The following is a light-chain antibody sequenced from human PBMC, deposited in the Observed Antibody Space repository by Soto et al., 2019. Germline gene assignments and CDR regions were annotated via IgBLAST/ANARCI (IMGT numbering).Light chain of an antibody. CDR2: EVS. V-gene: IGLV2-23*02. J-gene: IGLJ1*01. CDR3: CSYAGSSTLV. CDR1: SSDVGSYNL. Sequence: QSALTQPASMSGSPGQSITISCTGTSSDVGSYNLVSWYQQHPGKAPKLMIYEVSKRPSGVSNRFSGSKSGNTASLTISGLQAEDEADYYCCSYAGSSTLVFGTGTKSPS.